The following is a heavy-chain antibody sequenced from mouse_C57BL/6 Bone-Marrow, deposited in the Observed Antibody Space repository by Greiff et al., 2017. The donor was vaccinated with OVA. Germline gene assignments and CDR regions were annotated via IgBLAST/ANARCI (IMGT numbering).Heavy chain of an antibody. CDR3: ARDYYGSTMDY. D-gene: IGHD1-1*01. V-gene: IGHV3-6*01. J-gene: IGHJ4*01. CDR1: GYSITSGYY. CDR2: ISYDGSN. Sequence: EESGPGLVKPSQSLSLTCSVTGYSITSGYYWNWIRQFPGNKLEWMGYISYDGSNNYNPSLKNRISITRNTSKNQFFLKLNSVTTEDTATYYCARDYYGSTMDYWGQGTSVTVSS.